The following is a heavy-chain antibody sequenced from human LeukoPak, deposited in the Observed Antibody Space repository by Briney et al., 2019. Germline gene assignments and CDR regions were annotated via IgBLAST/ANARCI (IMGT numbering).Heavy chain of an antibody. J-gene: IGHJ6*02. V-gene: IGHV1-69*04. D-gene: IGHD1-1*01. CDR2: IIPILGIA. Sequence: ASVKVSCKASGGTFSSYAISWVRQAPGQGLEWMGRIIPILGIANYAQKFQGRVTITADKSTSTAYMELSSLRSEDTAVYYCASLQINQYGMDVWGQGTTVTVSS. CDR1: GGTFSSYA. CDR3: ASLQINQYGMDV.